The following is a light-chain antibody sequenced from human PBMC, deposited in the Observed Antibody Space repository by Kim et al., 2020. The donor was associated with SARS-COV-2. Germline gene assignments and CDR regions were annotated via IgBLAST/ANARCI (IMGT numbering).Light chain of an antibody. CDR1: QSVSNN. V-gene: IGKV3-15*01. CDR2: DAS. CDR3: QQYSKWRT. Sequence: PGKMATLSCRASQSVSNNLAWYQQKPGQAPRLLMYDASTRATGIPARFSGSGSGTEFTLTISSLQSEDFAVYYCQQYSKWRTFGQGTKVDIK. J-gene: IGKJ1*01.